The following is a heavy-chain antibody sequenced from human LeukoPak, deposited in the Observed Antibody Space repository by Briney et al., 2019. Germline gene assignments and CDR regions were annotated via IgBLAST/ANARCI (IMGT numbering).Heavy chain of an antibody. Sequence: GGSLRLSCAASGFTFSSNGMHWVRQAPGKWLEWVAYVRYDGTTKYYVDSVKGRFTISRDNSKNTLYLQMNSLRAEDTAVYYCAKDIALYREPVDYWGQGALVTVSS. CDR1: GFTFSSNG. CDR3: AKDIALYREPVDY. CDR2: VRYDGTTK. D-gene: IGHD1-26*01. V-gene: IGHV3-30*02. J-gene: IGHJ4*02.